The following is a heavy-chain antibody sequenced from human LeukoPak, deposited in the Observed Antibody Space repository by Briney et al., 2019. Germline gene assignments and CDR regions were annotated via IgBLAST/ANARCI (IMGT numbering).Heavy chain of an antibody. Sequence: GRSLRLSCAASGFTFSSYAMHWVRQAPGKGLEWVAVISYDGSNKYYADSVKGRFTISRDNSKNTLYLQMNSLRAEDTAVYYCAKAIAARDNDAFDIWGQGTMVTVSS. CDR1: GFTFSSYA. CDR3: AKAIAARDNDAFDI. J-gene: IGHJ3*02. CDR2: ISYDGSNK. D-gene: IGHD6-6*01. V-gene: IGHV3-30-3*01.